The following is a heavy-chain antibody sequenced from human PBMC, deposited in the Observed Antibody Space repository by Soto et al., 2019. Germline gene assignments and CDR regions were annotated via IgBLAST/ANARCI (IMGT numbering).Heavy chain of an antibody. CDR1: GGSVSSGSYY. D-gene: IGHD3-22*01. CDR3: ARSRRHYYDSSGYADY. Sequence: PSETLSLTCTVSGGSVSSGSYYWSWIRQPPGKGLEWLGYIYYSGSTNYNPSLKSRVTISVDTSKNQFSLKLSSVTAADTAVYYCARSRRHYYDSSGYADYWGQGTLVTVSS. V-gene: IGHV4-61*01. J-gene: IGHJ4*02. CDR2: IYYSGST.